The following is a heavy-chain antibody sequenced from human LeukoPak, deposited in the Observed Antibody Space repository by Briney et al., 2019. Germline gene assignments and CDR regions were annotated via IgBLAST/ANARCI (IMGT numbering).Heavy chain of an antibody. CDR3: AREGRYFGSGSYFFG. CDR2: ISSSSSYI. V-gene: IGHV3-21*01. CDR1: GFTFSSYS. J-gene: IGHJ4*02. Sequence: GGSLRLSCAASGFTFSSYSMNWVRQAPGKGLEWASSISSSSSYIYYADSVKGRFTISRDNAKNSLYLQMNSLRAEDTAVYYCAREGRYFGSGSYFFGWGQGTLVTVSS. D-gene: IGHD3-10*01.